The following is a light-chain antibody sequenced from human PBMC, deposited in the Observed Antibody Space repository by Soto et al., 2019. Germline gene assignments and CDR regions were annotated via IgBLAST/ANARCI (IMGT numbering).Light chain of an antibody. V-gene: IGKV3D-20*02. Sequence: EIVLTQSPGTLALSPGGRPTLSDRAGQSVSNNYLAWYQQNPGQAPRLLIYGASHRATGIPARFSGSGSATDFTLTISRLEPEDSALHYCQQRNNWPPSITFGQGTRLENK. J-gene: IGKJ5*01. CDR1: QSVSNNY. CDR2: GAS. CDR3: QQRNNWPPSIT.